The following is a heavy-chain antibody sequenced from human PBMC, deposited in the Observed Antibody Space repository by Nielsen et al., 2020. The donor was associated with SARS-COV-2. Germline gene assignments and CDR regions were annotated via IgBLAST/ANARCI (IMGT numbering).Heavy chain of an antibody. CDR2: ISYDGSNK. D-gene: IGHD3-10*01. J-gene: IGHJ4*02. CDR3: AKDLSPNPVSGTMYY. V-gene: IGHV3-30-3*01. Sequence: GESLKISCAASGFTFSSYAMHWVRQAPGKGLEWVAVISYDGSNKYYADSVKGRFTISRDNSKNTLYLQMNSLRAEDTAVYYCAKDLSPNPVSGTMYYWGQGTLVTVSS. CDR1: GFTFSSYA.